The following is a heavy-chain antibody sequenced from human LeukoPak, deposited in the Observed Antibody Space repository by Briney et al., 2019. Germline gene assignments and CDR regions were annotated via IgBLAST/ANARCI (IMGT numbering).Heavy chain of an antibody. J-gene: IGHJ4*02. CDR2: ISDSGDST. Sequence: GGSLRLSCAVSGFTFTNHAMSWVRQAPGKGLEWVSGISDSGDSTYYADSVKGRFTISRDNSKNTVYLQMNSLRAEDTAVYYCAKDLKVGATESYWGQGTLVTVSS. V-gene: IGHV3-23*01. D-gene: IGHD1-26*01. CDR3: AKDLKVGATESY. CDR1: GFTFTNHA.